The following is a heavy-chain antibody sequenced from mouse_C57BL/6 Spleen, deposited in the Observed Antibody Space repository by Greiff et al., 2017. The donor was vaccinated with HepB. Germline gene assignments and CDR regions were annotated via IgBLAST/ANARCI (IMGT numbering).Heavy chain of an antibody. CDR1: GYTFTDYY. CDR2: INPNNGGT. J-gene: IGHJ3*01. Sequence: EVQLQQSGPELVKPGASVKISCKASGYTFTDYYMNWVKQSHGKSLEWIGDINPNNGGTSYNQKFKGKATLTVDKSSSTAYMELRSLTSEDSAVYYCARDSNDGAAWFAYWGQGTLVTVSA. V-gene: IGHV1-26*01. CDR3: ARDSNDGAAWFAY. D-gene: IGHD2-12*01.